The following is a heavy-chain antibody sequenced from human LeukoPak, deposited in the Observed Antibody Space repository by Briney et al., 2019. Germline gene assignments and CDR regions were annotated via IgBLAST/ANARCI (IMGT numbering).Heavy chain of an antibody. J-gene: IGHJ4*02. V-gene: IGHV4-61*01. Sequence: SETLSLTCTVSGGSVSSGSYYWSWIRQPPGKGLEWIGYIYYSGSTNYNPSLKSRVTISVDTSKNQFSLKLSSVTAADTAVYYCAAETTYYYDSSGYYSIDYWGQGTLVTVSS. CDR2: IYYSGST. D-gene: IGHD3-22*01. CDR1: GGSVSSGSYY. CDR3: AAETTYYYDSSGYYSIDY.